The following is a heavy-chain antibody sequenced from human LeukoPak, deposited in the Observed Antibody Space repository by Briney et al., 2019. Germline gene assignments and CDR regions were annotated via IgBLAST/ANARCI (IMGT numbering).Heavy chain of an antibody. Sequence: GGSLRLSCAASGFTFNSYAMSWVRQAPGKGLKWVSAIRGSGGGTYYADSVKGRFTISRDNSKNTLYLQMNSLRDEDTALYYCAKAGIGVVGYFDYWGQGTLVTVSS. CDR1: GFTFNSYA. CDR2: IRGSGGGT. D-gene: IGHD6-19*01. V-gene: IGHV3-23*01. CDR3: AKAGIGVVGYFDY. J-gene: IGHJ4*02.